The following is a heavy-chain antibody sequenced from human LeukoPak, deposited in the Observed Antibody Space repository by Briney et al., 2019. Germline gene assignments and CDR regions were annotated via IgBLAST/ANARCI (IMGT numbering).Heavy chain of an antibody. Sequence: LPGGSLRLSCAASGFTFSSYAMHWVRQAPGKGLEWVAVISYDGSNKYYADSVKGRFTISRDNSKNTLYLQMNSLRAEDTAVYYCARGPTYYYDSSGYWTFDYWGQGTLVTVSS. D-gene: IGHD3-22*01. J-gene: IGHJ4*02. V-gene: IGHV3-30-3*01. CDR2: ISYDGSNK. CDR1: GFTFSSYA. CDR3: ARGPTYYYDSSGYWTFDY.